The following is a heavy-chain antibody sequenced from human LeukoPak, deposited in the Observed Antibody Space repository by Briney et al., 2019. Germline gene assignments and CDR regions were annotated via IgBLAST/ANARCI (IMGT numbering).Heavy chain of an antibody. J-gene: IGHJ4*02. V-gene: IGHV4-4*07. CDR2: IYTSGST. CDR3: ARSRGNYYDSSGYQGYFDY. Sequence: SETLSLTCTVPGGSISSYYWSWIRQPAGKGLEWIGRIYTSGSTHYSPSLKSRVPMSIDTSKNQFYLKLRSVAAADTAVYYCARSRGNYYDSSGYQGYFDYWGQGALVTVSS. CDR1: GGSISSYY. D-gene: IGHD3-22*01.